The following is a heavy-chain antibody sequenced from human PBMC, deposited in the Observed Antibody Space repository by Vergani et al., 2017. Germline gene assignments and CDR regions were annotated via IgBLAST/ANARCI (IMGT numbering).Heavy chain of an antibody. J-gene: IGHJ4*02. CDR3: TRDGGYDSSGYYPITAYYFDY. CDR1: GFTFGDYA. D-gene: IGHD3-22*01. CDR2: ISSKVYGGTT. Sequence: EVQLVESGGGLVQPGRSLRLSCTASGFTFGDYAMSWFRQAPGKGLEWVGFISSKVYGGTTEYASSGKGRFTIARDDSKSIAYLQRNSLKTEDTAVYYCTRDGGYDSSGYYPITAYYFDYWGQGTLVTVSS. V-gene: IGHV3-49*03.